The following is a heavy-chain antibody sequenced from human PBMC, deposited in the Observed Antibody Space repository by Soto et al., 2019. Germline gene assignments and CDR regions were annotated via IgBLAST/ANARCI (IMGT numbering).Heavy chain of an antibody. J-gene: IGHJ4*02. D-gene: IGHD3-10*01. CDR3: AKDSGLF. CDR2: ITNSGDST. Sequence: GGSLRLSCAASGFTFSSYAMNWVRQAPGKGLEWVSAITNSGDSTYYADSVKGRFAISRDNSKNTLYLQMNSLTAEDTAVYYCAKDSGLFWGQGTLVTVSS. CDR1: GFTFSSYA. V-gene: IGHV3-23*01.